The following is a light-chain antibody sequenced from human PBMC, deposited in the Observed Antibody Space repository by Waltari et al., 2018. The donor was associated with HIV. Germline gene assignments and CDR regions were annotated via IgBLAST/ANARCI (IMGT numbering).Light chain of an antibody. J-gene: IGLJ3*02. CDR3: AAWDENLNGL. CDR2: SNT. V-gene: IGLV1-44*01. Sequence: QSVLTQPPSASGTPGHRVPIACSGSRSNIGTNTVPRYQHLPGPAPKLLTNSNTQRPSGVPDRFSASKSGTSASLAISGLRSEDEAEYYCAAWDENLNGLFGGGTKLTVL. CDR1: RSNIGTNT.